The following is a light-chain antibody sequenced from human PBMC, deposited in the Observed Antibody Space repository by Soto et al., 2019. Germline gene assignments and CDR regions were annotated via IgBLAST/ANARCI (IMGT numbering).Light chain of an antibody. CDR2: EVT. CDR3: SSYIDSNNLL. V-gene: IGLV2-8*01. CDR1: MRDVGAYNL. J-gene: IGLJ1*01. Sequence: QSALTQPASVSGSAGQSITISCSGTMRDVGAYNLVSWYQQHPGTAPKLIIYEVTKRPSGVPDRFSRTKSGNTASLTVAGLPDDDEADYYCSSYIDSNNLLFGTGTKLTVI.